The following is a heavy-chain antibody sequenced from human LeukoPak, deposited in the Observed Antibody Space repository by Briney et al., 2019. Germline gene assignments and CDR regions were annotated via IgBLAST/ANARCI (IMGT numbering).Heavy chain of an antibody. CDR1: GFTFSSYG. Sequence: GGSLRLSCAASGFTFSSYGMHWVRQAPGKGLEWVAFIRYDGSNKYYADSVKGRFTISRDNSKNTLYLQMNSLRAEDTAVYYLSKVRVFYGRPPPVDPWGQGTLVTVSS. CDR3: SKVRVFYGRPPPVDP. V-gene: IGHV3-30*02. D-gene: IGHD2/OR15-2a*01. CDR2: IRYDGSNK. J-gene: IGHJ5*02.